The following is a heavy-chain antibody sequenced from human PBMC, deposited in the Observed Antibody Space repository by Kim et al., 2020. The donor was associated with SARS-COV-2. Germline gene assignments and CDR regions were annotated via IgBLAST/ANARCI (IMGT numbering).Heavy chain of an antibody. CDR3: ARSGGIAAAANYWYFDL. Sequence: LKSRVTISVDTSKNQFSLKLSSVTAADTAVYYCARSGGIAAAANYWYFDLWGRGTLVTVSS. D-gene: IGHD6-13*01. J-gene: IGHJ2*01. V-gene: IGHV4-59*01.